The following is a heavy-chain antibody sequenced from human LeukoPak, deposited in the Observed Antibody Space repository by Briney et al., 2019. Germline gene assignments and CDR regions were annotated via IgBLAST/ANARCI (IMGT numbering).Heavy chain of an antibody. J-gene: IGHJ4*02. CDR1: GYTFTSYY. CDR2: INPSGGST. CDR3: ARVGWYYDSSGYYYPYYFDY. Sequence: ASVKVSCKASGYTFTSYYMHWVRQAPGQGLEWMGIINPSGGSTSYAQKFQGRVTMTRDTSTSTVYMELSSLRSEDTAVYYCARVGWYYDSSGYYYPYYFDYWGQGTLVTVSS. D-gene: IGHD3-22*01. V-gene: IGHV1-46*01.